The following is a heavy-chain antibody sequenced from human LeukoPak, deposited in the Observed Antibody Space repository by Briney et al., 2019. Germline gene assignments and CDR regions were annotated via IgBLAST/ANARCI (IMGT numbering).Heavy chain of an antibody. D-gene: IGHD2-2*01. Sequence: PGGSLRLSCTASGFTFGDYAMSWVRQAPGKGLEWVGFIRSKAYGGTTEYAASVKGRFTISRDDSKSIAYLQMNSLKTEDTAVYYCTRTTNYCSSTSCYPHRDYYYYSMDVWGQGTTVTVSS. CDR2: IRSKAYGGTT. CDR3: TRTTNYCSSTSCYPHRDYYYYSMDV. J-gene: IGHJ6*02. V-gene: IGHV3-49*04. CDR1: GFTFGDYA.